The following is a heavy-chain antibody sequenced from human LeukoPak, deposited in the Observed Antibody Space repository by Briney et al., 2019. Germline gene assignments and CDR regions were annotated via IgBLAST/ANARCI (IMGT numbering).Heavy chain of an antibody. CDR2: ISHSGST. V-gene: IGHV4-34*01. J-gene: IGHJ6*04. CDR1: GFTFSSYA. CDR3: ARGWHCSGGSCYFYYYYGMDV. D-gene: IGHD2-15*01. Sequence: PGGSLRLSCAASGFTFSSYAMSWIRQPPGKGLEWIGEISHSGSTNYNPSLKSRVTISVDTSKNQFSLKLSSVTAADTAVYYCARGWHCSGGSCYFYYYYGMDVWGKGTTVTVSS.